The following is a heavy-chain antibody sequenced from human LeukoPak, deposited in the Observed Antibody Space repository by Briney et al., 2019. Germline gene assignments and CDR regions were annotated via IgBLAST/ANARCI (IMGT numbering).Heavy chain of an antibody. Sequence: SETLSLTCTVSGGSLSSTSSYWGWIRQPPGRGLEWIGYIHYGGNTNYNPSLKSRVTISFDTSKNQFSLNLISATAADTAVYYCARLPGGYWGQGTLVIVSS. CDR2: IHYGGNT. V-gene: IGHV4-39*01. CDR3: ARLPGGY. D-gene: IGHD1-26*01. CDR1: GGSLSSTSSY. J-gene: IGHJ4*02.